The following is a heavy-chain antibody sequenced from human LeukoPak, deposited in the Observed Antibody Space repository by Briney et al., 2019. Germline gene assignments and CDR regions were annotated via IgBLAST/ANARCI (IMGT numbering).Heavy chain of an antibody. J-gene: IGHJ5*02. CDR3: ARDRGAVAGSYWFDP. CDR2: IYYSGST. Sequence: SETLSLTCTVSGGSISSYCWSWIRQPPGKGLEWIGYIYYSGSTNYNPSLKSRVTISVDTSKNQFSLKLSSVTAADTAVYYCARDRGAVAGSYWFDPWGQGTLVTVSS. V-gene: IGHV4-59*01. CDR1: GGSISSYC. D-gene: IGHD6-19*01.